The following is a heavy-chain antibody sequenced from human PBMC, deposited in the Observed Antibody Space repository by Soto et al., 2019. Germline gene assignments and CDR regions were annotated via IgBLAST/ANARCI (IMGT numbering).Heavy chain of an antibody. CDR2: ISFDGSKT. D-gene: IGHD6-13*01. CDR3: ANLLNVAAAGTPHYYGVDV. CDR1: GLSFSVYP. V-gene: IGHV3-30*04. Sequence: GGSLRLSCAASGLSFSVYPMNWVRQAPGKGLEWVAFISFDGSKTYYSDSVKGRFTISRDNSKNTVSLQMNNLRPGDAAVYHCANLLNVAAAGTPHYYGVDVWGQGTTVTVSS. J-gene: IGHJ6*02.